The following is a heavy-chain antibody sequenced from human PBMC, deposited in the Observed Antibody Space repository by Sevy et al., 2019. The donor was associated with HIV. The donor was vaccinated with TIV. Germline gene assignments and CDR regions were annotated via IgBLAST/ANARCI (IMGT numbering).Heavy chain of an antibody. CDR1: GFSFSSFA. J-gene: IGHJ3*02. CDR3: AKGCYSDEFGADTLDI. D-gene: IGHD3-10*01. CDR2: ICGGGGST. V-gene: IGHV3-23*01. Sequence: GGSLRLSCAASGFSFSSFAMIWVRQAPGKGLEWVSEICGGGGSTYYADSVKGRFTISRDNSKNTVYLQMSSLRAEDKASYYCAKGCYSDEFGADTLDIWGQGTMVTVSS.